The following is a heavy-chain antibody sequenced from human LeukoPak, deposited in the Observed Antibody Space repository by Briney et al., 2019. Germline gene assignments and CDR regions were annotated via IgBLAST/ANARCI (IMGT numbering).Heavy chain of an antibody. CDR2: ISSSGSTI. CDR3: ARDYDVNYDFWSGSASAGY. Sequence: GGSLRLSCAASGFTFSDYYMSWIRQAPGKGLEWVSYISSSGSTIYYADSVKGRFTISRDNAKNSLYLQMNSLRAEDTAVYHCARDYDVNYDFWSGSASAGYWGQGTLVTVSS. V-gene: IGHV3-11*04. D-gene: IGHD3-3*01. J-gene: IGHJ4*02. CDR1: GFTFSDYY.